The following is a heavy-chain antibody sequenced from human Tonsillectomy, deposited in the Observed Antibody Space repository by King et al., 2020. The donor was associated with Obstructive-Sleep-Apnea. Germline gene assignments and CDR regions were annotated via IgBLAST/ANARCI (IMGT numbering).Heavy chain of an antibody. CDR2: INPDSGDT. V-gene: IGHV1-2*04. Sequence: QLVQSGAEVKKPGASVKVSCKVSGYTFTGYYMHWVRQAPGQGLEWMGWINPDSGDTNYAQKFQGWVTMTRDTSISTAYMEVSRLKSDDTAVYYCARNSGYDYAVDYWGQRTLVTVSS. J-gene: IGHJ4*02. CDR3: ARNSGYDYAVDY. D-gene: IGHD5-12*01. CDR1: GYTFTGYY.